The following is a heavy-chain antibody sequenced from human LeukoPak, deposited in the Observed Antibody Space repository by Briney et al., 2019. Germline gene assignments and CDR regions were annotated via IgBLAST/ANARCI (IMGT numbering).Heavy chain of an antibody. V-gene: IGHV4-30-4*08. D-gene: IGHD3-22*01. CDR3: ARGPYYYDSSGPDNWFDP. CDR2: IYYSGST. CDR1: GSSISSGDYY. Sequence: SETLSLTCTVSGSSISSGDYYWSWIRQPPGKGLEWIGYIYYSGSTYYNPSLKSRVTISVDTSKNQFSLKLSSVTAADTAVYYCARGPYYYDSSGPDNWFDPWGQGTLVTVSS. J-gene: IGHJ5*02.